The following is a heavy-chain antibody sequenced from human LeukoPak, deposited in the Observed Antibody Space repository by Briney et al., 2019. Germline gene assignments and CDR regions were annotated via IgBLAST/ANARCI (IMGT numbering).Heavy chain of an antibody. Sequence: SETLSLTCTVSGGSISSGSYYWSWIRQPAGKGLEWIGRIYTSGSTNYNPSLKSRVTISVDTSKNQFSLKLSSVTAADTAVYYCARDGYYGSGGAFDIWGQGTMVTVSS. CDR3: ARDGYYGSGGAFDI. CDR1: GGSISSGSYY. CDR2: IYTSGST. V-gene: IGHV4-61*02. D-gene: IGHD3-10*01. J-gene: IGHJ3*02.